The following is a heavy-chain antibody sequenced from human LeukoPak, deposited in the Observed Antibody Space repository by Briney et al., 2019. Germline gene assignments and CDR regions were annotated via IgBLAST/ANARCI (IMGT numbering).Heavy chain of an antibody. CDR3: ARQNGLYYYYYGMDV. CDR2: ISAYSGNT. J-gene: IGHJ6*02. CDR1: GYTFTGYY. D-gene: IGHD1-1*01. V-gene: IGHV1-18*04. Sequence: ASVKVSCKASGYTFTGYYMHWVRQAPGQGREWMGWISAYSGNTNYAQKLQGRVTMTTDTSTSTAYMELRSLRSDDTAVYYCARQNGLYYYYYGMDVWGQGTTVTVSS.